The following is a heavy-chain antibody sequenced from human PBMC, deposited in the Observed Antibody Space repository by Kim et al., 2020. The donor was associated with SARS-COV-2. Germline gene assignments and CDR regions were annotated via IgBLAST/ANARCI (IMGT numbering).Heavy chain of an antibody. CDR1: GFTFSSYW. CDR3: VRDVSTSDTSFDP. Sequence: GGSLRLSCAASGFTFSSYWMHWVLQAPGKGLVWVSRIKSDGSSTSYADSVKGRFTVSRDNATNTLFLQMNSLRVEDTAVYYCVRDVSTSDTSFDPWGQGT. J-gene: IGHJ5*02. CDR2: IKSDGSST. V-gene: IGHV3-74*01.